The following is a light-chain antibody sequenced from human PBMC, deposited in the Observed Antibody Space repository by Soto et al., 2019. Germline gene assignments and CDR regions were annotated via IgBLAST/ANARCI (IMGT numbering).Light chain of an antibody. Sequence: DIQMTQSPSTLSSSIGDRVTLSCRASQSISAWLAWYQQKPGNAPKLLIYKASNLRSDVPSRFSGSGSGTEFTLTISSLQPDDFAIYYCQQYHGYSWTFGQGTKVDI. V-gene: IGKV1-5*03. CDR2: KAS. J-gene: IGKJ1*01. CDR1: QSISAW. CDR3: QQYHGYSWT.